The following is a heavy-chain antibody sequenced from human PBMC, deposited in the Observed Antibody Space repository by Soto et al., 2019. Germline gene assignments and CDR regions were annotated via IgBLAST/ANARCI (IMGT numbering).Heavy chain of an antibody. J-gene: IGHJ4*02. V-gene: IGHV3-23*01. CDR1: GFSFRNYA. CDR3: SRDDSDWFFN. CDR2: ISGGGYYT. D-gene: IGHD3-9*01. Sequence: LRLSCAVSGFSFRNYAMTWVRQAPGKGLEWVSTISGGGYYTFYAQSVRGRFTISSDSSSYTLSLQMNGLRVDDTAVYYCSRDDSDWFFNWGRGTLVTVSS.